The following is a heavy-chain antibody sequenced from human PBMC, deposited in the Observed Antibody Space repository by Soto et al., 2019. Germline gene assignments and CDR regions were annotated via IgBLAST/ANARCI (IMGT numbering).Heavy chain of an antibody. J-gene: IGHJ5*02. D-gene: IGHD1-26*01. CDR3: ARIPYSDTDPCP. Sequence: EVQPVESGGGLVQPGGSLRLSCAASGFAFSTKWMHWVRQGPGKGLVWVSRINIDGTTTNYADSVKGRFTISRDNAKNMLYLQMDSLRAEDTAVYYCARIPYSDTDPCPWGQGTLVTVSS. CDR1: GFAFSTKW. CDR2: INIDGTTT. V-gene: IGHV3-74*01.